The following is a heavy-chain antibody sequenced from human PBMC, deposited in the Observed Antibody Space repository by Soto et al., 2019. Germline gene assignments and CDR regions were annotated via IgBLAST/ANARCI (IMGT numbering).Heavy chain of an antibody. Sequence: SETLSLTCTVSGGSIISFYWSWSRQPAGKGLEWIGRIYSGGRNDYNPSLKSRVTMSVDTSKNQFSLGLSSVTAADTAMYYCARGSSRWDYWGQGTLVTVSS. CDR2: IYSGGRN. D-gene: IGHD6-13*01. J-gene: IGHJ4*02. CDR3: ARGSSRWDY. V-gene: IGHV4-4*07. CDR1: GGSIISFY.